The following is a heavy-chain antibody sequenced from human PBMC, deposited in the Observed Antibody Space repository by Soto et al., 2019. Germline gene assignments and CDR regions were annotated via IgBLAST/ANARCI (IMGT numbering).Heavy chain of an antibody. Sequence: PETLSLTCPVSGGSISSYYWSWIRQPPGKGLEWMGYIYYSGSTNYNPPLRSRVTISVDTSKNQFSLKLSSVTAAETAVYYCARKGGYCSSTSCTYGGMDVWGQGTTVTVSS. CDR1: GGSISSYY. CDR3: ARKGGYCSSTSCTYGGMDV. CDR2: IYYSGST. J-gene: IGHJ6*02. D-gene: IGHD2-2*01. V-gene: IGHV4-59*01.